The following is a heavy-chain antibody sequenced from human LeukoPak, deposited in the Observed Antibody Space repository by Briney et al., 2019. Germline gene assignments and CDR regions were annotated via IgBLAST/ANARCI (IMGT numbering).Heavy chain of an antibody. Sequence: PSETLSLTCTVSGGSISSYYWSWIRQPPGKGLEWIGYIYYSGSTNYNPSLKSRVTISVDTSKNQFSLKLSSVTAADTAVYYCARAADRAVVDKGDWFDPWGQRTLVTVSS. CDR1: GGSISSYY. J-gene: IGHJ5*02. D-gene: IGHD2-15*01. V-gene: IGHV4-59*01. CDR3: ARAADRAVVDKGDWFDP. CDR2: IYYSGST.